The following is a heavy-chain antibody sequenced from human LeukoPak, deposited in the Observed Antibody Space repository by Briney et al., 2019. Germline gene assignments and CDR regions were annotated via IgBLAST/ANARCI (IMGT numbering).Heavy chain of an antibody. Sequence: GGSLRLSCAASGFTFSSYAMHWVRQAPGKGLEYVSAISSNGGRTYYANSVKGRFTISRDNSENTVYLQMGSLRAEDMAVYYCARAITGTTTAWFDPWGQGTLVTVSS. J-gene: IGHJ5*02. CDR3: ARAITGTTTAWFDP. CDR2: ISSNGGRT. V-gene: IGHV3-64*01. D-gene: IGHD1-7*01. CDR1: GFTFSSYA.